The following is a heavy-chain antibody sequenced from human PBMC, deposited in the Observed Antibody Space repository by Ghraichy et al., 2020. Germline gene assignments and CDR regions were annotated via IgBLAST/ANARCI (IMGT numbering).Heavy chain of an antibody. CDR3: AKDYSGWELKTSNDAFDI. Sequence: GGSLRLSCAASGFTFDDYAMHWVRQAPGKGLEWVSGISWNSGSIGYADSVKGRFTISRDNAKNSLYLQMNSLRAEDTALYYCAKDYSGWELKTSNDAFDIWGQGTMVTVSS. CDR2: ISWNSGSI. D-gene: IGHD1-26*01. J-gene: IGHJ3*02. V-gene: IGHV3-9*01. CDR1: GFTFDDYA.